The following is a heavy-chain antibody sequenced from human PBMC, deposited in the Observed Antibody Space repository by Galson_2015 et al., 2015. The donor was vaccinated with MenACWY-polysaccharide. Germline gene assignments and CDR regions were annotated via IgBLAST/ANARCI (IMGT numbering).Heavy chain of an antibody. D-gene: IGHD5-12*01. CDR2: IKSDGSST. V-gene: IGHV3-74*01. Sequence: SLRLSCAASGFTFSTYWMHWVRQAPGKGLVWVSRIKSDGSSTNYADSVKGRFTISRDNAKNTLYLQMNSLRAEDTAVYYGARGYSAYDWGQGTLVTVSA. CDR1: GFTFSTYW. J-gene: IGHJ4*02. CDR3: ARGYSAYD.